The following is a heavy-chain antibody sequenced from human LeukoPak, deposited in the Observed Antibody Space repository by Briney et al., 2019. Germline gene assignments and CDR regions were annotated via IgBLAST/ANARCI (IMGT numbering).Heavy chain of an antibody. D-gene: IGHD2-2*01. J-gene: IGHJ4*02. V-gene: IGHV4-30-2*01. Sequence: SETLSLTCTVSGGSISSGAYYWSWIRQPPGKGLEWIGYIYHSGSTYYNPSLKSRVTISVDRSKNQFSLKLSSVTAADTAVYYCARRVPFTGFDYWGQGTLVTVSS. CDR2: IYHSGST. CDR3: ARRVPFTGFDY. CDR1: GGSISSGAYY.